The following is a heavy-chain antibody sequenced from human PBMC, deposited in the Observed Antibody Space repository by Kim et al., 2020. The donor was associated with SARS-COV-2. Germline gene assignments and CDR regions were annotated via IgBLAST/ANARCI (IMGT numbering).Heavy chain of an antibody. CDR3: STGGKGYGMDV. Sequence: DYASPMKGRFTISRDDSKVELYLQMNSLKPEDTAVYYCSTGGKGYGMDVWGQGTTVTVSS. J-gene: IGHJ6*02. V-gene: IGHV3-15*01.